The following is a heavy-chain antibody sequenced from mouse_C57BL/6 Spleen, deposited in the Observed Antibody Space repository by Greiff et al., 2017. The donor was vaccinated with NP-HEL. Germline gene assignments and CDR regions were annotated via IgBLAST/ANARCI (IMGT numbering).Heavy chain of an antibody. V-gene: IGHV1-53*01. CDR3: ARSDYYGSSPWYFDV. CDR2: INPSNGGT. D-gene: IGHD1-1*01. J-gene: IGHJ1*03. CDR1: GYTFTSYW. Sequence: QVQLQQPGTELVKPGASVKLSCKASGYTFTSYWMHWVKQRPGQGLEWIGNINPSNGGTNYNEKFKSKAILTVDKSSSTAYMQLSSLTSEDSAVYYCARSDYYGSSPWYFDVWGTGTTVTVSS.